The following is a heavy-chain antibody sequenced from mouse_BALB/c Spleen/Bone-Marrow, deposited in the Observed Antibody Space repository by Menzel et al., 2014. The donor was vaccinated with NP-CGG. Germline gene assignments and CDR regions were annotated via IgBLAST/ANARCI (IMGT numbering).Heavy chain of an antibody. V-gene: IGHV1S126*01. CDR3: ASPSDGNPFAY. D-gene: IGHD2-1*01. Sequence: QVQLQQSGPQLVRPGASVKISCKASGYSFASYWTHWVKQRPGQGLEWIGMIDPSDSETRLNQKFKDKATLTVDKSSSTAYMQLSSPTSEDSAVYYCASPSDGNPFAYWGQGTLVTVSA. J-gene: IGHJ3*01. CDR2: IDPSDSET. CDR1: GYSFASYW.